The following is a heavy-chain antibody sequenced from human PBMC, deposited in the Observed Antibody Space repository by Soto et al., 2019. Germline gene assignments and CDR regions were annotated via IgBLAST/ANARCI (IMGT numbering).Heavy chain of an antibody. D-gene: IGHD2-2*01. Sequence: EVQLLGSGGGLVQPGGSLSLSCVGSGFSFMNYAMNWVRQTPGNGLEWVSTISGGGDRTFDADTVKGRFTISRDNSKNTVNLHMNSLRADDTAVYYCARKVLGSTTRPDWWYFDLWGRGTLVTVSS. CDR3: ARKVLGSTTRPDWWYFDL. CDR2: ISGGGDRT. V-gene: IGHV3-23*01. J-gene: IGHJ2*01. CDR1: GFSFMNYA.